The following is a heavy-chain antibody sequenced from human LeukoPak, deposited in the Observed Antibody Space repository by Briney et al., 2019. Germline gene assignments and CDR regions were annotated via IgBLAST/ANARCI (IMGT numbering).Heavy chain of an antibody. J-gene: IGHJ5*02. CDR1: GYTFTSYY. CDR3: ARDRNTIFGVVTYWFDP. CDR2: INPSGGST. D-gene: IGHD3-3*01. Sequence: ASVKVSCKASGYTFTSYYMHWVRQAPGQGLEWMGIINPSGGSTSYAQKFQGRVTMTRDTSTSTVYMELSSLRSEDTAVYYCARDRNTIFGVVTYWFDPWGQGTLVTVSS. V-gene: IGHV1-46*01.